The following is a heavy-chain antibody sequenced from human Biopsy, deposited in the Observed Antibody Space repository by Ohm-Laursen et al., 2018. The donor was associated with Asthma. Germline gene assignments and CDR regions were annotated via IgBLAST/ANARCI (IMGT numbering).Heavy chain of an antibody. V-gene: IGHV3-23*01. Sequence: SLRLSCAASGFTFRAHAMSWVRQAPGKGLEWVSTISGNSGITYYADSVKGRFTISRDNSQNTLYLHMDSLSAEDTAVYYCAKDRSGTWYGFDYWGQGTLVTVSS. J-gene: IGHJ4*02. CDR2: ISGNSGIT. D-gene: IGHD6-13*01. CDR3: AKDRSGTWYGFDY. CDR1: GFTFRAHA.